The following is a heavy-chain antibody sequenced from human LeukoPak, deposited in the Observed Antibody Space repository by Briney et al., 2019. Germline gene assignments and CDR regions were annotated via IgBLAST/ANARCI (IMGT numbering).Heavy chain of an antibody. Sequence: PSETLSLTCTVSGYSISSGYYWGWIRQPPGKGLEWTGSIDHSGSTYYNPSLKSRVTTSVDTSKNQFSLKLSSVTAADTAVYFCARDRGQNWFDPWGQGTLVTVSS. V-gene: IGHV4-38-2*02. CDR1: GYSISSGYY. CDR2: IDHSGST. J-gene: IGHJ5*02. CDR3: ARDRGQNWFDP.